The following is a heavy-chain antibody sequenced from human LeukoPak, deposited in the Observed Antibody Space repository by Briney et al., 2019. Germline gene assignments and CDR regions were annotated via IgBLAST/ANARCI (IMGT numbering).Heavy chain of an antibody. Sequence: PGGSLRLSCAASGLTFSNYAMAWVRQAPGKGLEWVSAISGSGGSTYYADSVKGRFTISRDNSKNTLYLQMNSLRAEDTAVYYCAKGITRRGGPIDYWGQGTLVTVSS. CDR3: AKGITRRGGPIDY. CDR1: GLTFSNYA. D-gene: IGHD3-16*01. J-gene: IGHJ4*02. CDR2: ISGSGGST. V-gene: IGHV3-23*01.